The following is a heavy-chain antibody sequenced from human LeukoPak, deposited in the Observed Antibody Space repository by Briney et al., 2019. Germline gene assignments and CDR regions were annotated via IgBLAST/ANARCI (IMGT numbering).Heavy chain of an antibody. Sequence: PGGSLRLSCAAPGFTFSNYAMSWVRQAPGKGLEWVSAISGSGGNTYYADSVKGRFTISRDNSKNTLYLQMNSLRAEDTALYYCAKVGGLELRGEYNWFDSWGQGTLVTVSS. CDR1: GFTFSNYA. V-gene: IGHV3-23*01. D-gene: IGHD1-7*01. CDR2: ISGSGGNT. CDR3: AKVGGLELRGEYNWFDS. J-gene: IGHJ5*01.